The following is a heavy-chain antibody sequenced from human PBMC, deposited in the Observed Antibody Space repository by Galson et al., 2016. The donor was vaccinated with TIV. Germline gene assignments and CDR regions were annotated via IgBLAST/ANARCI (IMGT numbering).Heavy chain of an antibody. CDR3: ARLGPSSVFDN. CDR1: GFTFNSYA. V-gene: IGHV3-30*04. Sequence: SLRLSCAASGFTFNSYAIYWVRQAPGKGLEWVAGISYDGRYTNDAASVKGRFTISRDKSKNTVYLQMRSLRAEDTAVYYCARLGPSSVFDNWGQGALVTVSS. J-gene: IGHJ4*02. CDR2: ISYDGRYT.